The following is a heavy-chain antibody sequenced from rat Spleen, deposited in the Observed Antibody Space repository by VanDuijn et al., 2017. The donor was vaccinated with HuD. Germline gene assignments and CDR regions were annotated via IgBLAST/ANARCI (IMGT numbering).Heavy chain of an antibody. Sequence: VQLKESGPGLVQPSQTLSLTCTVSGLSLTSNSISWIRQPPGKGLEWVATISYDGSSTYYRDSVKGRFTISRDNAKSTLFLQMGSLRSEDTATYYCARHRWYFDFWGPGTMVTVSS. V-gene: IGHV5-7*01. CDR1: GLSLTSNS. J-gene: IGHJ1*01. CDR2: ISYDGSST. CDR3: ARHRWYFDF.